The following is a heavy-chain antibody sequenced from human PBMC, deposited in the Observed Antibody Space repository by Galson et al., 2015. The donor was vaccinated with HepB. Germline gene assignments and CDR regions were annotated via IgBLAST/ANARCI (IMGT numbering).Heavy chain of an antibody. Sequence: SLRLSCAASGFTFSSYALHWVRQAPGKGLEYVSAISSNGGSTYYADSVKGRFTISRDNSKNTLYLQMSSLRAEDTAVYYCVKKNAGSSSWYGGVDVWGQGTTVTVSS. D-gene: IGHD6-13*01. CDR1: GFTFSSYA. CDR3: VKKNAGSSSWYGGVDV. J-gene: IGHJ6*02. CDR2: ISSNGGST. V-gene: IGHV3-64D*06.